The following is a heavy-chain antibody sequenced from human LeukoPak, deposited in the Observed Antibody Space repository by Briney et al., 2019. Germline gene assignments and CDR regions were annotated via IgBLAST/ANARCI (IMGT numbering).Heavy chain of an antibody. J-gene: IGHJ4*02. CDR2: IWYDGSNK. CDR3: AREYYYDSSGYSDY. CDR1: GFTFSSYG. D-gene: IGHD3-22*01. Sequence: GGSLRLSCAASGFTFSSYGMHWVRQAPGKGLEWVAVIWYDGSNKYYADSVKGRFTISRDNSKNTLYLQMNSLSAEDTAVYYCAREYYYDSSGYSDYWGQGTLVTVSS. V-gene: IGHV3-33*01.